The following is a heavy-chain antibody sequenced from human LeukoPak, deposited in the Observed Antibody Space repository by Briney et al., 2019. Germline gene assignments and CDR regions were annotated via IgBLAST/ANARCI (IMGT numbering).Heavy chain of an antibody. Sequence: SGGSLRLPCAASGFTFSDYYMSWIRQAPGKGLEWVSYISSSGSTIYYADSVKGRFTISRDNAKNSLYLQMNSLRAEDTAVYYCAREVGGSGWIREDAFDIWGQGTMVTVSS. V-gene: IGHV3-11*04. J-gene: IGHJ3*02. D-gene: IGHD6-19*01. CDR1: GFTFSDYY. CDR3: AREVGGSGWIREDAFDI. CDR2: ISSSGSTI.